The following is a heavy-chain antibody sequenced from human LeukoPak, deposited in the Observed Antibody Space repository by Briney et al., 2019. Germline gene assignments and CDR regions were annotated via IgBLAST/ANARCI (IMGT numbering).Heavy chain of an antibody. D-gene: IGHD3-3*01. Sequence: SETLSLTCAVYGGSFSGYYWSWIRQPPGKGLEWIGEINHSGSTNYNPSLKSRVTISVDTSKNQFSLKLSSVTAADTAVYYCARVLADFWSGTPYYMDVWGKGTTVTVSS. CDR2: INHSGST. CDR1: GGSFSGYY. J-gene: IGHJ6*03. V-gene: IGHV4-34*01. CDR3: ARVLADFWSGTPYYMDV.